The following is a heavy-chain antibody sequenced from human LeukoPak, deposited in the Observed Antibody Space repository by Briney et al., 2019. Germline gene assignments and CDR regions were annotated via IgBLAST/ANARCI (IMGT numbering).Heavy chain of an antibody. CDR3: AREWGLAKGGLWYYNGMDV. V-gene: IGHV3-53*05. J-gene: IGHJ6*02. CDR1: RLTASTNY. Sequence: PGGSPRPSCAASRLTASTNYMSWGRESPGEGLGRGSGIYSGGTEYYADSVKGRFTISRDNSKNTVYLQMNSLRAEDTAVYYCAREWGLAKGGLWYYNGMDVWGQGTTVTVSS. CDR2: IYSGGTE. D-gene: IGHD2-21*02.